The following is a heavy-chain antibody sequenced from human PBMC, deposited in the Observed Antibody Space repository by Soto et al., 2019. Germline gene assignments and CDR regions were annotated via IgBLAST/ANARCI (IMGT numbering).Heavy chain of an antibody. V-gene: IGHV1-18*01. CDR2: ISAYNGNT. D-gene: IGHD5-12*01. J-gene: IGHJ4*02. CDR3: ARDSHFKRWLHLEGY. CDR1: GYTFTSYG. Sequence: QVQLVQSGAEVKKPGASVKVSCKASGYTFTSYGISWVRQAPGQGLEWMGWISAYNGNTNYAQQLQGRVTMTTDTSTSTAYMELRSLRSDDTAVYYCARDSHFKRWLHLEGYWGQGTLVTVSS.